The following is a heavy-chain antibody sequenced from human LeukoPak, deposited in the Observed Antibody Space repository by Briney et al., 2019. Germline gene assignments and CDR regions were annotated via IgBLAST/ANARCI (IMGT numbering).Heavy chain of an antibody. Sequence: PSETLSLTCAVYGGSFSGYYWSWIRQLPGKGLEWIGEINHSGSTNYNPSLKSRVTISVDTSKNQFSLKLSSVTAADTAVYYCATSGYDNHQIDYWGQGTLVTVSS. CDR1: GGSFSGYY. CDR2: INHSGST. V-gene: IGHV4-34*01. J-gene: IGHJ4*02. D-gene: IGHD5-12*01. CDR3: ATSGYDNHQIDY.